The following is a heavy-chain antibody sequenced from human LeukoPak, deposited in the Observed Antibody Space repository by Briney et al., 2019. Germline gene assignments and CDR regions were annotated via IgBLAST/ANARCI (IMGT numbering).Heavy chain of an antibody. CDR2: IYPGDSDT. CDR3: ARIGSSSWYPNYNWFDP. Sequence: GESLKISCKGFGYSFTSYWIGWVRQMPGKGLEWMGIIYPGDSDTRYSPSFQGQVTISADKSISTAYLQWSSLKASDTAMYYCARIGSSSWYPNYNWFDPWGQGTLVTVSS. J-gene: IGHJ5*02. D-gene: IGHD6-13*01. CDR1: GYSFTSYW. V-gene: IGHV5-51*01.